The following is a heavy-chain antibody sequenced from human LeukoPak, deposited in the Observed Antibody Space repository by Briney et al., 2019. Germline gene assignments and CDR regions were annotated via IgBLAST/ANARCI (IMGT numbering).Heavy chain of an antibody. V-gene: IGHV3-74*01. CDR2: ISTDGTST. D-gene: IGHD3-10*01. CDR3: SRVFGGVDYGFGD. CDR1: GFTFNSYV. J-gene: IGHJ4*02. Sequence: GESLRLSCAASGFTFNSYVMHWVRQAPGKGLVWVSRISTDGTSTFYADSVKGRFTISRDNAKNTVYLQMNSLSAEDMCVYYCSRVFGGVDYGFGDWGQGTLVTVSS.